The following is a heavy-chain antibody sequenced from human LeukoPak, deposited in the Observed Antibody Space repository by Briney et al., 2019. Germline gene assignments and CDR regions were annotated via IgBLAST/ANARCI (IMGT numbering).Heavy chain of an antibody. V-gene: IGHV1-8*01. D-gene: IGHD3-22*01. CDR1: GYTFTSYD. CDR3: ARVPPCYDSSGYYRGYYYYGMDV. Sequence: GASVKVSCKASGYTFTSYDINWVRQATGQGLEWMGWMNPNSGNTGYAQEFQDRVTMTRNTSISTAYMELSSLRSEDTAVYYCARVPPCYDSSGYYRGYYYYGMDVWGQGTTVTVSS. J-gene: IGHJ6*02. CDR2: MNPNSGNT.